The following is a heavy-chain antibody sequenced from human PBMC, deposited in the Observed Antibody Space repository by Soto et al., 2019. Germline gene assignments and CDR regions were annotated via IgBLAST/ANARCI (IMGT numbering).Heavy chain of an antibody. CDR2: INHSGST. D-gene: IGHD3-16*01. CDR1: GGSFSGYY. J-gene: IGHJ5*02. V-gene: IGHV4-34*01. CDR3: ARGLPTFGVNWFDP. Sequence: QVQLQQWGAGLLKPSETLSLTCAVYGGSFSGYYWSWIRQPPGKGLEWIGEINHSGSTNYNPSLKSRVTISVDTSKNQFSLKLSSVTAADTAVYYCARGLPTFGVNWFDPWGQGTLVTVSS.